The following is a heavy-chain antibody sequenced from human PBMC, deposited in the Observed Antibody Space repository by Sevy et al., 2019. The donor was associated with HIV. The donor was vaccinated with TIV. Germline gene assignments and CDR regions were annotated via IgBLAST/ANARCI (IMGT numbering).Heavy chain of an antibody. CDR3: ITDSTKRGLSALLDY. V-gene: IGHV3-15*01. D-gene: IGHD3-10*01. J-gene: IGHJ4*02. Sequence: GGSLRLSCAASGFTFSNAWRSWVRQAPGKGLEWVGPIKSKTDGGTTDYAAPVKGRFTISRDDSKNTLYLQMNSLKTEDTAIYSCITDSTKRGLSALLDYWGQGTLVTVSS. CDR1: GFTFSNAW. CDR2: IKSKTDGGTT.